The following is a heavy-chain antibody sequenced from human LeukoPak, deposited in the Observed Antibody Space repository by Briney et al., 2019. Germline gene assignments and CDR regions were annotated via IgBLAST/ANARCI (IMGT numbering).Heavy chain of an antibody. J-gene: IGHJ4*02. CDR2: IYHSGST. D-gene: IGHD2-2*01. Sequence: PSETLSLTCTVSGGSISSYYWSWIRQPPGKGLEWIGYIYHSGSTYYNPSLKSRVTISVDRSKNQFSLTLSSVTAADTAVYYCERYADIVVVPAASFDYWGQGTLVTVSS. CDR1: GGSISSYY. V-gene: IGHV4-59*12. CDR3: ERYADIVVVPAASFDY.